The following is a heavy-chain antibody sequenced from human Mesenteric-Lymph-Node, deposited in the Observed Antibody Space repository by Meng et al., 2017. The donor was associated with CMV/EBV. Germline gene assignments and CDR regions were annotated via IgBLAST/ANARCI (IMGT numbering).Heavy chain of an antibody. CDR2: INPHSAGT. D-gene: IGHD2-2*01. Sequence: ASVKVSCKASGYTFTAHYIHWVRQAPGQGLEWMGWINPHSAGTKYAQKFQGRVTVTRDTSITTAYMELSRLRPDDTAVYYCARSCSRSTCRAPSPDYWGQGTLVTVSS. J-gene: IGHJ4*02. V-gene: IGHV1-2*02. CDR3: ARSCSRSTCRAPSPDY. CDR1: GYTFTAHY.